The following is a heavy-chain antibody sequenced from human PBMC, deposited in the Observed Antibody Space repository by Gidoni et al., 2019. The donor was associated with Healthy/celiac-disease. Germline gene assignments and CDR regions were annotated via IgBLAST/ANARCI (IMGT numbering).Heavy chain of an antibody. CDR1: GYSFTSYA. V-gene: IGHV1-3*01. J-gene: IGHJ6*02. CDR2: INAGNGNT. Sequence: QVPLVQSGAAVKKPGASLKVSCKASGYSFTSYAMHWVRQAPGQRLEWMGWINAGNGNTKYSQKFQGRVTITRDTSASTAYMELSSLRSEDTAVYYCAATYKAVDGTDYYYGMDVWGQGTTVTVSS. CDR3: AATYKAVDGTDYYYGMDV. D-gene: IGHD6-19*01.